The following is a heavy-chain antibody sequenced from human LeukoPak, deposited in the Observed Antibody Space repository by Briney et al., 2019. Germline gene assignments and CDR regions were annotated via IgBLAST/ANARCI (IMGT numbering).Heavy chain of an antibody. D-gene: IGHD3-22*01. CDR2: ISSSSSYI. V-gene: IGHV3-21*01. CDR3: AANLYYYDSSNYYYRSGY. Sequence: GGSLRLSCAASGFTFSSYSMNWVRQVPGKGLEWVSTISSSSSYIHYADSVKGRSTISRDNAKSSLYLQMNSLRAEDTAVYYCAANLYYYDSSNYYYRSGYWGQGTLVTVSS. CDR1: GFTFSSYS. J-gene: IGHJ4*02.